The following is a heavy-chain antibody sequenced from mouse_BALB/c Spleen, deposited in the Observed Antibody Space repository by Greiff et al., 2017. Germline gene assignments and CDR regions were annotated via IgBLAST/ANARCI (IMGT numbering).Heavy chain of an antibody. D-gene: IGHD1-1*01. CDR1: GFTFSSYG. CDR3: ARVYYYGSSPWYFDV. J-gene: IGHJ1*01. CDR2: INSNGGST. V-gene: IGHV5-6-3*01. Sequence: EVQRVESGGGLVQPGGSLKLSCAASGFTFSSYGMSWVRQTPDKRLELVATINSNGGSTYYPDSVKGRFTISRDNAKNTLYLQMSSLKSEDTAMYYCARVYYYGSSPWYFDVWGAGTTVTVSS.